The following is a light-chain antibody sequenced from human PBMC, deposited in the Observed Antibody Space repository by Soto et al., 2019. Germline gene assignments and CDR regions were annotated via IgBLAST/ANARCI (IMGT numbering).Light chain of an antibody. V-gene: IGKV1-39*01. J-gene: IGKJ4*01. Sequence: DIQMTESPSPLSASVGDRVTITCLASKNINTWVAWYQQKPGKAPKLLIYAASSLQSGVPSRFSGSGSGTDFTLTISSLQPEDFATYYCQQSYSTPLTFGGGTKVDIK. CDR1: KNINTW. CDR3: QQSYSTPLT. CDR2: AAS.